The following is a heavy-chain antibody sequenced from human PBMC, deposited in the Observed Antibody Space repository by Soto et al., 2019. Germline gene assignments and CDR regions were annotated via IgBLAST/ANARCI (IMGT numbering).Heavy chain of an antibody. CDR1: GDSVSSNSAG. CDR2: TYYRSKWYF. V-gene: IGHV6-1*01. CDR3: ARGSWDDVSGHYYMDV. J-gene: IGHJ6*03. Sequence: SQTLSLTCAISGDSVSSNSAGWNLIRQTPSRGLEWLGRTYYRSKWYFNYAVSVESRITINPDTSKNQFSLQLSSVTPDDTAVYYCARGSWDDVSGHYYMDVWGKGTTVT. D-gene: IGHD1-1*01.